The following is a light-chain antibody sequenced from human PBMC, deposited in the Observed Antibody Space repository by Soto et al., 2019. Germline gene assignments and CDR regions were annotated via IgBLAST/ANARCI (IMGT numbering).Light chain of an antibody. Sequence: IQMTQSASSLSAAVGDIITITCRDSQTISSWLAWYQQKPGKARKILIYDVSNLGSGVPARFSGSGSGTDFTLPISSLPPDDFATDDCQQCNALWTFGQGTKVDIK. CDR3: QQCNALWT. CDR2: DVS. CDR1: QTISSW. J-gene: IGKJ1*01. V-gene: IGKV1-5*01.